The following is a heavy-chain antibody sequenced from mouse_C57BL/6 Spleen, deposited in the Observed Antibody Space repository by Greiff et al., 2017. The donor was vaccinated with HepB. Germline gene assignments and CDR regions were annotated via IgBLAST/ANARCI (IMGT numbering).Heavy chain of an antibody. J-gene: IGHJ4*01. CDR1: GFNIKDDY. Sequence: VQLQQSGAELVRPGASVKLSCTASGFNIKDDYMHWVKQRPEQGLEWIGWIDPENGDTEYASKFLGKATITADTSSNTAYLQLSSLPSEDTAVYYCTYYYSSSYYAMDYWGQGTSVTVSS. D-gene: IGHD1-1*01. V-gene: IGHV14-4*01. CDR3: TYYYSSSYYAMDY. CDR2: IDPENGDT.